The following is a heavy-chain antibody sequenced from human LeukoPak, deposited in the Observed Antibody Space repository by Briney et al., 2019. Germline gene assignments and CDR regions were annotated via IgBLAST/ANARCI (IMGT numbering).Heavy chain of an antibody. CDR3: ARDTVYCSSTSCYGWFDP. CDR1: GGSISSYY. V-gene: IGHV4-4*07. Sequence: PSETLSLTCTVSGGSISSYYWSWIRQPAGKELEWIGRIYTSGSTNYNPSLKSRVTMSVDTSKNQFSLKLSSVTAADTAVYYCARDTVYCSSTSCYGWFDPWGQGTLVTVSS. D-gene: IGHD2-2*01. CDR2: IYTSGST. J-gene: IGHJ5*02.